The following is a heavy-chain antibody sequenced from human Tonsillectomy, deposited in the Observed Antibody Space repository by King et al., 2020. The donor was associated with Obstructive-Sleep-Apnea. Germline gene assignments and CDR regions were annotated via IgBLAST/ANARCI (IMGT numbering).Heavy chain of an antibody. CDR3: ATYGDYPGSSFDY. Sequence: VQLVQSGGGVVQPGRALRLSCAASGFTFSTYEMHWVRQAPGKGLEWVAVISYDGSDKYYADSVKGRFTISRDNSKNTLSLQMKSLTTEDTAVFYCATYGDYPGSSFDYWGQGTLVTVSS. V-gene: IGHV3-30*04. CDR2: ISYDGSDK. D-gene: IGHD4-17*01. CDR1: GFTFSTYE. J-gene: IGHJ4*02.